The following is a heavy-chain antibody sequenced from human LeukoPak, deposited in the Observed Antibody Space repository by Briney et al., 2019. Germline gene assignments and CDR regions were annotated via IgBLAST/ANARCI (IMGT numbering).Heavy chain of an antibody. J-gene: IGHJ6*03. D-gene: IGHD6-13*01. Sequence: GGSLRLSCAASGFTFDDYAMHWVRQAPGKGLEWVSGISWNSGSIGYADSVKGRFTISRDNAKNSLYLQMNSLRAEEMALYYCAGDSSSPLLYCYYYYRDVWVNGTTVTVSS. CDR3: AGDSSSPLLYCYYYYRDV. V-gene: IGHV3-9*03. CDR2: ISWNSGSI. CDR1: GFTFDDYA.